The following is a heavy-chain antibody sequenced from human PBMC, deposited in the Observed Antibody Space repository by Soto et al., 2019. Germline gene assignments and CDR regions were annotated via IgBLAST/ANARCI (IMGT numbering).Heavy chain of an antibody. CDR1: GGSIKNTNYH. D-gene: IGHD2-21*02. J-gene: IGHJ4*01. V-gene: IGHV4-39*01. CDR2: LYYRGAT. CDR3: FGVLAATLDY. Sequence: SETLSLTCSVSGGSIKNTNYHWGWIRQPPGKGLEWIGALYYRGATDYNPSLKSRVTISVDTSKNQLSLNLSSVTATDTAVYYCFGVLAATLDYWGQGTLVT.